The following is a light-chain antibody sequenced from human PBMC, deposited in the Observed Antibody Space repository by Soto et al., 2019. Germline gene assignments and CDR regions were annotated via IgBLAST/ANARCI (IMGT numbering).Light chain of an antibody. V-gene: IGLV2-14*01. CDR1: SSDVGGYKY. CDR2: EVS. Sequence: QSALTQPGSVSGSPGQSITISCTGTSSDVGGYKYVSWYQQHPDKAPKLIIFEVSNRPSGISGRFSGSKSGNTASLTISGLQAEDEADYYCASYTSSSTSVIFGRGTKLTVL. J-gene: IGLJ2*01. CDR3: ASYTSSSTSVI.